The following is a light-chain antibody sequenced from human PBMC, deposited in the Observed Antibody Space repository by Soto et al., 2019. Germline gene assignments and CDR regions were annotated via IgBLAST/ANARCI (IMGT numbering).Light chain of an antibody. V-gene: IGKV3-11*01. CDR2: YTS. J-gene: IGKJ1*01. Sequence: EIVLTQSPATLSSSPGETATLXXRASQYVGTRLAWYQHKPGQAPRXLIYYTSNRATGIPARFSGSGSGTDFTLTINSLAPEDFAIYYCHQRQSWPRTFGQGTKVDIK. CDR1: QYVGTR. CDR3: HQRQSWPRT.